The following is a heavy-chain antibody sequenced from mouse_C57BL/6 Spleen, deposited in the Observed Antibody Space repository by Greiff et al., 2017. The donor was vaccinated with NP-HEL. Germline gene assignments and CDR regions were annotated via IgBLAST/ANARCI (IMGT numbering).Heavy chain of an antibody. J-gene: IGHJ4*01. CDR1: GYTFTSYW. D-gene: IGHD2-4*01. Sequence: VQLQQSGAELAKPGASVKLSCKASGYTFTSYWMHWVKQRPGQGLEWIGYINPSSGYTKYNQKFKDKATLTADKSSSTAYMQLSSLTYEDSAVYYCAKYDYDRYYAMDYWGQGTSVTVSS. V-gene: IGHV1-7*01. CDR3: AKYDYDRYYAMDY. CDR2: INPSSGYT.